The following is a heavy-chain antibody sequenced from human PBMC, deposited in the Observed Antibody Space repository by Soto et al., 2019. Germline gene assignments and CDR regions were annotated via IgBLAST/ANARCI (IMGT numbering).Heavy chain of an antibody. CDR2: ISWNSGSI. J-gene: IGHJ3*02. V-gene: IGHV3-9*01. Sequence: GGSLRLSCAASGFTFDDYAMHWVRQAPGKGLEWVSGISWNSGSIGYADSVKGRFTISRDNAKNSLYLQMNSLRAEDTALYYCAKADSCSGGSCYFSNAFDIWGQGTMVTVSS. D-gene: IGHD2-15*01. CDR3: AKADSCSGGSCYFSNAFDI. CDR1: GFTFDDYA.